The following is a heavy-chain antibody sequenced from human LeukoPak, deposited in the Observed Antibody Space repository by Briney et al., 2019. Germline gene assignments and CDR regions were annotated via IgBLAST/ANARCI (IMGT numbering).Heavy chain of an antibody. D-gene: IGHD2-15*01. CDR2: ISGSGGST. CDR3: ARDRLTYCSGGSCYYYFDY. CDR1: GFTFSSYA. Sequence: GGSLRLSCAASGFTFSSYAMSWVRQAPGKGLEWVSAISGSGGSTYYADSVKGRFTISRDNSKNTLYLQMNSLRAEDTAVYYCARDRLTYCSGGSCYYYFDYWGQGTLVTVSS. J-gene: IGHJ4*02. V-gene: IGHV3-23*01.